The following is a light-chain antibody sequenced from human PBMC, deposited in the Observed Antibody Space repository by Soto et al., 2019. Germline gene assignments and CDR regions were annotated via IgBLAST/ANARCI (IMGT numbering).Light chain of an antibody. CDR3: KSYAGSNTYV. V-gene: IGLV2-8*01. Sequence: QSVLAQPPSASGSPGQSVTISCTGTKNDIGVYDFVSWYQHHPGKAPRLIIYEVVQRPSGVPDRFSGSKSGNTASLTVSGLQAAYEADYFCKSYAGSNTYVFGSGTRSP. CDR1: KNDIGVYDF. CDR2: EVV. J-gene: IGLJ1*01.